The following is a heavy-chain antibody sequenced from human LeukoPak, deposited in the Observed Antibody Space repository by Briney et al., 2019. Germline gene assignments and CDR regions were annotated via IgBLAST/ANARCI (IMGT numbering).Heavy chain of an antibody. D-gene: IGHD3-9*01. CDR1: GFTFSSYG. J-gene: IGHJ4*02. V-gene: IGHV3-30*18. CDR2: ISYDGSNK. CDR3: ANDRYYDILTGLRGYFDY. Sequence: GRSLRLSCAASGFTFSSYGMHWVRQAPGKGLEWVAVISYDGSNKYYADSVKGRFTISRDNSKNTLYLQMNSLRAEDTAVYYCANDRYYDILTGLRGYFDYWGQGTLVTVSS.